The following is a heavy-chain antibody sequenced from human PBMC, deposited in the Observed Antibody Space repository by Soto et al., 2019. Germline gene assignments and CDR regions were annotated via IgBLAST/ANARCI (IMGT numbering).Heavy chain of an antibody. CDR3: ALYLERNSYYYYYYGMDV. D-gene: IGHD3-3*01. CDR2: IYWDVDK. V-gene: IGHV2-5*02. CDR1: GFSLSTSGVG. Sequence: QITLKESGPTLVKPTQTLTLTCTFSGFSLSTSGVGVGWIRQPPGKALEWLALIYWDVDKRYSPSLKSRLTITKDTSKNQVVLTMTNMDPVDTATYYCALYLERNSYYYYYYGMDVWGQGTTVTVSS. J-gene: IGHJ6*02.